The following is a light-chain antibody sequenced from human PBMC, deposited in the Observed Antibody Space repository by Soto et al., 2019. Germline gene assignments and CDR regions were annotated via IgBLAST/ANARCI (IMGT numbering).Light chain of an antibody. CDR2: GAS. J-gene: IGKJ2*01. CDR3: QQYGSSPQT. V-gene: IGKV3-20*01. Sequence: EIVLTQSQCTLSLSPGERATLSCRASQSVSSSYLAWYQQKPGQAPRLLIYGASSRATGIPDRFSGSGSGTDFTLTISRLEPEDFAVYYCQQYGSSPQTFGQGTKLEIK. CDR1: QSVSSSY.